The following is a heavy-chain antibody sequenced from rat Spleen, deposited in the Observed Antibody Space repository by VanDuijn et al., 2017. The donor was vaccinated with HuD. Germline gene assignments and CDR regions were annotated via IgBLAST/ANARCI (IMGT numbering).Heavy chain of an antibody. V-gene: IGHV5-19*01. J-gene: IGHJ3*01. CDR3: ATTTLMRFAY. Sequence: EVQLVESGGGLVQPGRSMKLSCAASGFTFSNYGMHWIRQGPTKGLEWVASISRSGGSTYYRDSVKGRFTISRDNAKSSLYLQIDSLRSEDTATYYCATTTLMRFAYWGQGTLVTVSS. CDR1: GFTFSNYG. CDR2: ISRSGGST. D-gene: IGHD1-4*01.